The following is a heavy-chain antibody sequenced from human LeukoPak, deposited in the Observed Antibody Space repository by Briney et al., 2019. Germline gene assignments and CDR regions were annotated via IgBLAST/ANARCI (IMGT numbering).Heavy chain of an antibody. CDR2: IYSDNT. CDR3: TRADEYGGNTL. D-gene: IGHD4-23*01. CDR1: GFTVSSNS. V-gene: IGHV3-53*01. J-gene: IGHJ4*02. Sequence: GGSLRLSCTVSGFTVSSNSMSWVRQAPGKGLEWVSFIYSDNTHYSDSVKGRFTISRDNAKNTLYLQMNSLRAEDTGVYYCTRADEYGGNTLWGQGTLVTVSS.